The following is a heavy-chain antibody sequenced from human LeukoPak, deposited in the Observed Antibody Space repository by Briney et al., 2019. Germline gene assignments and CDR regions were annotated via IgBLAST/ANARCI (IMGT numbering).Heavy chain of an antibody. V-gene: IGHV3-30-3*01. D-gene: IGHD6-19*01. J-gene: IGHJ3*02. Sequence: PGGSLRLSCAASGFTFSSYAMHWVRQAPGKGLEWVAVISYDGSNKYYGDSVKGRFTISRDNSKNTLYLQVNSLRAEDTAVYYCARGGKWLVQYAFDIWGQGTMVTVSS. CDR1: GFTFSSYA. CDR3: ARGGKWLVQYAFDI. CDR2: ISYDGSNK.